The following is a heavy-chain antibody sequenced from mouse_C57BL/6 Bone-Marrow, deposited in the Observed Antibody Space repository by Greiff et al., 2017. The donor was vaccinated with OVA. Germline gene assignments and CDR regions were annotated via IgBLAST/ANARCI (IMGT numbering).Heavy chain of an antibody. D-gene: IGHD1-1*01. CDR1: GFTFSSYA. J-gene: IGHJ1*03. V-gene: IGHV5-9-1*02. CDR2: ISSGGDYI. CDR3: TRDRGNYYGSSSWYFDV. Sequence: EVQVVESGAGLVKPGGSLKLSCAASGFTFSSYAMSWVRQTPEKRLEWVAYISSGGDYIYYADTVKGRFTISRDNARNTLYLQMSSLKSEDTAMYYCTRDRGNYYGSSSWYFDVWGTGTTVTVSS.